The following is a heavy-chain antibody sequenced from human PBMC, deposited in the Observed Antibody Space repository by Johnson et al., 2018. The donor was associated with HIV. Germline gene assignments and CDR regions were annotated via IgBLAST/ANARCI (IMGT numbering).Heavy chain of an antibody. J-gene: IGHJ3*02. D-gene: IGHD3-22*01. CDR2: ISSSGSSI. CDR1: GFSFSDYY. V-gene: IGHV3-11*04. Sequence: QVQLVESGGGLVKPGGSLRLSCAASGFSFSDYYMSWIRQAPRKGLEWVSYISSSGSSIYYADSVKGRFSISRDNAKNSLFLQMNSLRAEDMAVYFCARDRRYYDSSGYYHDAFDIWGQGTMVTVSS. CDR3: ARDRRYYDSSGYYHDAFDI.